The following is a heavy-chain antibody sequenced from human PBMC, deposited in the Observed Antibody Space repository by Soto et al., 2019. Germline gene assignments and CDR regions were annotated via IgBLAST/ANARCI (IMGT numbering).Heavy chain of an antibody. CDR1: GYTFTTYG. CDR2: ISAYNGNT. J-gene: IGHJ4*02. D-gene: IGHD3-3*02. CDR3: AREHFNSTYDSFDY. Sequence: QVQLVQSGAEMKKPGASVKVSCKASGYTFTTYGISWVRQAPGQGLEGVGWISAYNGNTHYAQKLQGRVTMTTDTSTSTAYVEMRRLRSADTAVYYWAREHFNSTYDSFDYWGQGKVVTVSS. V-gene: IGHV1-18*04.